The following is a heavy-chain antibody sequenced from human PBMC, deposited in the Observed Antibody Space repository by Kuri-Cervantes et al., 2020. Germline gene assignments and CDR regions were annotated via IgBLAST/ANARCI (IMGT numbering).Heavy chain of an antibody. CDR1: GGSFSGYY. J-gene: IGHJ3*02. CDR2: IYYSGST. CDR3: ARQTLSHAFDI. D-gene: IGHD2-8*01. Sequence: SCAVYGGSFSGYYWSWIRQHPGKGLEWIGYIYYSGSTYYNPSLKSRVTILVDTSKNQFSLKLSSVTAADTAVYYCARQTLSHAFDIWGQGTMVTVSS. V-gene: IGHV4-31*02.